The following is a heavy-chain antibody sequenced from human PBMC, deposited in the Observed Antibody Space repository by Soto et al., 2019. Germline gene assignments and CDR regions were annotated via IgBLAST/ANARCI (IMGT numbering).Heavy chain of an antibody. V-gene: IGHV5-10-1*01. CDR2: INPSDSYT. CDR3: ARHRTFRGDPSTYYYYGMDV. Sequence: PGESLKISCKGSGYSFTSYWIGWVRQMPGKGLEWMKRINPSDSYTNYSPSFQGHVTISADKSISTAYLQWSSLKASDTAMYYCARHRTFRGDPSTYYYYGMDVWGQGTTVTVSS. J-gene: IGHJ6*02. D-gene: IGHD3-10*01. CDR1: GYSFTSYW.